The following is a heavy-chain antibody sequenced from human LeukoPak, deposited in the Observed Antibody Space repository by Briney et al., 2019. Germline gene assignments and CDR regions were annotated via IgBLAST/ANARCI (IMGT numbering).Heavy chain of an antibody. V-gene: IGHV3-53*01. CDR3: ARDHTDYYDSSGYLGY. CDR2: IYSGGST. Sequence: QAGGSLRLSCAASGFTVSSYYMSWVRQAPGKGLEWVSVIYSGGSTYYADSVKGRFTISRDNSKNTLYLQMNSLRAEDTAVYYCARDHTDYYDSSGYLGYWGQGTLVTVSS. J-gene: IGHJ4*02. CDR1: GFTVSSYY. D-gene: IGHD3-22*01.